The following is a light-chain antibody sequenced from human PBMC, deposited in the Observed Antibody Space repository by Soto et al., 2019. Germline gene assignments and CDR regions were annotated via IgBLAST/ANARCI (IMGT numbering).Light chain of an antibody. V-gene: IGKV1-5*01. CDR3: QQYHNYPRT. CDR2: DAS. J-gene: IGKJ1*01. CDR1: ESIRTW. Sequence: DIPMTQSPSTLSASIGDRVTITCRASESIRTWLDWYQHKPGKAPKFLIYDASSLESGVPSRFSGSGSGTEFTLTISQLQPDDFATYFCQQYHNYPRTFGQGTKVEIK.